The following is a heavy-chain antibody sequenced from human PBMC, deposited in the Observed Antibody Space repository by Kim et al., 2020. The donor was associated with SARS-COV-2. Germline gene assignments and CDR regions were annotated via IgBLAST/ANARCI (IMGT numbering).Heavy chain of an antibody. CDR3: ARSSPTTAKPPHWYFDL. CDR2: INWNGGST. Sequence: GGSLRLSCAASGFTFDDYGMSWVRQAPGKGLEWVSGINWNGGSTGYADSVKGRFTISRDNAKNSLYLQMNSLRAEDTALYYCARSSPTTAKPPHWYFDLWGRGTLVTVSS. V-gene: IGHV3-20*04. J-gene: IGHJ2*01. CDR1: GFTFDDYG. D-gene: IGHD1-26*01.